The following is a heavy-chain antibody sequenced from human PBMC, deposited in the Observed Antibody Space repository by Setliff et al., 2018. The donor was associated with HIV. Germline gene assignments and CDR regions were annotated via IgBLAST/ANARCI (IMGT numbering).Heavy chain of an antibody. V-gene: IGHV4-34*01. CDR1: GGSFSEYY. D-gene: IGHD5-12*01. J-gene: IGHJ6*03. CDR3: ARGATLLPGYSDRWEYFYMDV. Sequence: SETLSLTCAVYGGSFSEYYWSWIRHSPGKGLEWIGEIKHSGSTHYNPPLKSRATISVDTSKNQFSLRLNSVTSADTAVYYCARGATLLPGYSDRWEYFYMDVWGKGTTVTVSS. CDR2: IKHSGST.